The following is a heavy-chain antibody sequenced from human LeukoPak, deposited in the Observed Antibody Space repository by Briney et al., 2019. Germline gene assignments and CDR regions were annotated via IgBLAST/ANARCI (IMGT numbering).Heavy chain of an antibody. J-gene: IGHJ4*02. CDR2: IYSSGSI. CDR3: ARQFEF. V-gene: IGHV4-59*08. Sequence: SETLSLICTVFGGSLSSYYWVWVRQPPGKGLEWIGLIYSSGSIKYNPSLKSRLTISLDTSKNQISLKLTSVTAADTAIYYCARQFEFWGQGTLVTVSS. CDR1: GGSLSSYY.